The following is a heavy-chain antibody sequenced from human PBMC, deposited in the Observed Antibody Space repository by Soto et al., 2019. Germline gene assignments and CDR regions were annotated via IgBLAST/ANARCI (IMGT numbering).Heavy chain of an antibody. D-gene: IGHD2-21*01. J-gene: IGHJ4*02. Sequence: EVLLLESGGGLVQPGGSLRLSCAASGFSFSKKAVSWVRQAPGKGLEWVSIISGNGVSTYYTDSLMGRFTISRDNSKNMVYLGMNSLRVEDTAVYYCAQENGFQFINLGASGFDYWGQGSLVSVSS. CDR1: GFSFSKKA. V-gene: IGHV3-23*01. CDR3: AQENGFQFINLGASGFDY. CDR2: ISGNGVST.